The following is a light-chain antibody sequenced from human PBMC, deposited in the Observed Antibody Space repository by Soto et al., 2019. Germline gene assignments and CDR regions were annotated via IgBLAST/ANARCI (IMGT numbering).Light chain of an antibody. CDR1: SSDVGGYNF. Sequence: QSALTQPPSASGSRGQSVTISCTGTSSDVGGYNFVSWYQQHPGKAPKVILYEVTKRPSGVPDRFSGSKSGNTASLTVSGLQTEDDAHYCCSSYAGSPNRHVFGTGTKVTVL. CDR3: SSYAGSPNRHV. V-gene: IGLV2-8*01. J-gene: IGLJ1*01. CDR2: EVT.